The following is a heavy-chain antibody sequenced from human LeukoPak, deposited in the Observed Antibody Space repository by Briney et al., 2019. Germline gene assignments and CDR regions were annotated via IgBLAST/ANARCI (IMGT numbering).Heavy chain of an antibody. V-gene: IGHV3-30*03. Sequence: GGSLRLSCAASGFTFSRYSMNWVRQAPGKGLEWVAVISYDGSNKYYADSVKGRFTISRDNSKNTLYLQMNSLRAEDTAVYYCAREYPWELLGLDYWGQGTLVTVSS. D-gene: IGHD1-26*01. CDR3: AREYPWELLGLDY. J-gene: IGHJ4*02. CDR2: ISYDGSNK. CDR1: GFTFSRYS.